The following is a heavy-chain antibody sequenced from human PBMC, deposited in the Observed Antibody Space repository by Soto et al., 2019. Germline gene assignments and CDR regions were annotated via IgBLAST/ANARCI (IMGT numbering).Heavy chain of an antibody. CDR3: ARSAGNAGRSSEY. CDR2: NYPGDSDT. CDR1: GYTFTSYW. Sequence: GEYLKISCKGSGYTFTSYWIGWVRQMPGEGLEWLGVNYPGDSDTRYSPSFQGQVTISADKSINPAYLQWGSLKASDSAIYYCARSAGNAGRSSEYWGQGTLVTVSS. D-gene: IGHD2-15*01. J-gene: IGHJ4*02. V-gene: IGHV5-51*01.